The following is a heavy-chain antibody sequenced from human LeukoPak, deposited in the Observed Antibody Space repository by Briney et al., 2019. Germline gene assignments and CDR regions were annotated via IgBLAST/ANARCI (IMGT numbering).Heavy chain of an antibody. Sequence: SETPSLTCTVSGGSISSYYWSWIRQPPGKGLEWIGYIYYSGSTNYNPSLKSRVTISVDTSKNQFSLKLSSVTAADTAVYYCARVSYDNWFDPWGQGTLVTVSS. V-gene: IGHV4-59*01. CDR1: GGSISSYY. CDR2: IYYSGST. CDR3: ARVSYDNWFDP. J-gene: IGHJ5*02.